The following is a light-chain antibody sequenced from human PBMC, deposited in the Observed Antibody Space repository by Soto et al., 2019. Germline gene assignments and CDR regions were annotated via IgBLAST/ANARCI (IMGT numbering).Light chain of an antibody. CDR3: QQRSSWPPT. V-gene: IGKV3D-20*02. CDR1: QSISSNF. Sequence: EIVLTQSPGTLSLSPGEGATLSCRASQSISSNFLAWYQQKRGQAPRLLIHGASNRATSIPDRFSGSGSGTDFTLTISSLEPEDFAVYYCQQRSSWPPTFGQGTRLEIK. CDR2: GAS. J-gene: IGKJ5*01.